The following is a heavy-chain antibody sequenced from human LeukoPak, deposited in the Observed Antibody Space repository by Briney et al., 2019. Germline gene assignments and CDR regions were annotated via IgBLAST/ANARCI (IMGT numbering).Heavy chain of an antibody. CDR1: GFTFSNAW. J-gene: IGHJ3*02. Sequence: PGGTLRLSCAASGFTFSNAWMSWVRQAPGKGLEWVSYIRSSSTTIYYADSVKGRFTISRDNAKNSLYLQMNSLRAEDTAVYYCAWAKRNGFDIWGQGTMVTVSS. CDR3: AWAKRNGFDI. CDR2: IRSSSTTI. V-gene: IGHV3-48*01.